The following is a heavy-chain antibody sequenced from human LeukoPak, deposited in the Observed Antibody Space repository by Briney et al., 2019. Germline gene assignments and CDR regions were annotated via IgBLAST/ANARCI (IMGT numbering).Heavy chain of an antibody. J-gene: IGHJ4*02. D-gene: IGHD3-22*01. Sequence: SETLSLTGTVSGDSVSSSSYYLSWIRQPPGKDLDWITYMSPSGTTKYNPSLKSRVTTSVDTSRTQFSLRLSSVTAADTAVYYCARGQDDRSGTFDYWGQGTLVTVSS. CDR3: ARGQDDRSGTFDY. V-gene: IGHV4-61*01. CDR2: MSPSGTT. CDR1: GDSVSSSSYY.